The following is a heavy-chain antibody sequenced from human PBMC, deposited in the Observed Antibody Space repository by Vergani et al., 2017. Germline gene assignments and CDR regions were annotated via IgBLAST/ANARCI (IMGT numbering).Heavy chain of an antibody. J-gene: IGHJ5*02. CDR2: ISSSSSYI. CDR1: GFTFSSYS. Sequence: EVQLVESGGGLVKPGGSLRLSCAASGFTFSSYSMNWVRQAPGKGLEWVSSISSSSSYIYYADSVKGRFTISRDNAKNSLYLEMNSLRAEDTVVYYCARGPILYPGWFDPWGQGTLVTVSS. V-gene: IGHV3-21*01. CDR3: ARGPILYPGWFDP. D-gene: IGHD2-8*01.